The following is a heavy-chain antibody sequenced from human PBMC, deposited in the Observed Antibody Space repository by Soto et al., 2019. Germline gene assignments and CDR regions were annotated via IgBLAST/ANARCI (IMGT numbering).Heavy chain of an antibody. V-gene: IGHV1-69*01. CDR1: GGTFSRHA. J-gene: IGHJ3*02. Sequence: QVQLVQSGAEVRKPGSSVKVSCKASGGTFSRHAISWVRQAPGQGLEWMGGIIPIFGTANHAQKFQGRVTITADESTSTAYMELSSLRSEDTAVYYCARDPPYSGSFGDAFDIWGQGTMVTVSS. CDR3: ARDPPYSGSFGDAFDI. CDR2: IIPIFGTA. D-gene: IGHD1-26*01.